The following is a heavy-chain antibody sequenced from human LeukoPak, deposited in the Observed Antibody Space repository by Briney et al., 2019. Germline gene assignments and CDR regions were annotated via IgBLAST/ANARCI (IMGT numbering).Heavy chain of an antibody. D-gene: IGHD3-22*01. CDR2: IYYSGST. V-gene: IGHV4-59*12. Sequence: SETLSLTCTVSGGSISSYYWSWIRQPPGKGLEWIGYIYYSGSTNYNPSLKSRVTISVDTSKNQFSLNLSSVTAADTAVYYCARGVGRLTMIVVVFVGGSYYFDYWGQGTLVTVSS. J-gene: IGHJ4*02. CDR1: GGSISSYY. CDR3: ARGVGRLTMIVVVFVGGSYYFDY.